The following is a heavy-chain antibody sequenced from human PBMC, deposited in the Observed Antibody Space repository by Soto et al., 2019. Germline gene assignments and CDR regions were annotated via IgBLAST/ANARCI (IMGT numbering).Heavy chain of an antibody. CDR3: ARGKVVRGSYVTLDY. Sequence: QVRLQQWGAGLLKPSETLSLTSAVYGGSFSGYYWSWIRQPPGKGLEWIGEINHSGSTNYNPSLKSRVTLAVDTSKNQFSLTLSSVTAADTAVYYCARGKVVRGSYVTLDYWGQGTLVTVSS. V-gene: IGHV4-34*01. J-gene: IGHJ4*02. CDR1: GGSFSGYY. D-gene: IGHD3-10*01. CDR2: INHSGST.